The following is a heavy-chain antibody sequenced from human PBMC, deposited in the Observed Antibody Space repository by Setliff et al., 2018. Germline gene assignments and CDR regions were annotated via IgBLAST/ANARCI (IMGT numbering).Heavy chain of an antibody. D-gene: IGHD3-22*01. Sequence: SETLSLTCTVSGGSINSGSYYWSWIRQPAGKGLEWIGRIYSRGSTNYNPSLKSRVTVSLDASKNQLSLKLTSVTAADTAVYYCARDHYDYYDSRQAFDIWGQGTMVTVSS. CDR1: GGSINSGSYY. J-gene: IGHJ3*02. CDR2: IYSRGST. V-gene: IGHV4-61*02. CDR3: ARDHYDYYDSRQAFDI.